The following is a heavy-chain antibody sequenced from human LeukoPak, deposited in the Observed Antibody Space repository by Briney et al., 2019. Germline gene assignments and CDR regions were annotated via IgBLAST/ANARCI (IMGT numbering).Heavy chain of an antibody. J-gene: IGHJ4*02. D-gene: IGHD6-19*01. V-gene: IGHV3-30*03. CDR2: ISYDGSNK. Sequence: GGSLRLSCAASGFTFSSYGMHWVRQAPGKGLEWVAVISYDGSNKYYADSVKGRFTISRDNSKNTLYLQMNSLRAEDTAVYYCASIAVAGAYWGQGTLVTVSS. CDR1: GFTFSSYG. CDR3: ASIAVAGAY.